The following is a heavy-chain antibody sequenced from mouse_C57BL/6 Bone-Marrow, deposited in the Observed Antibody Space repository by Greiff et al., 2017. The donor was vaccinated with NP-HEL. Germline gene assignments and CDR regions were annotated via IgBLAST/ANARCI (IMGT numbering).Heavy chain of an antibody. D-gene: IGHD1-1*02. V-gene: IGHV6-3*01. CDR2: IRLKSDNYAT. Sequence: EVQLQESGGGLVQPGGSMKLSCVASGFTFSNYWMNWVRQSPEKGLEWVAQIRLKSDNYATHYAESVKGRFTISRDDSKSSDYLQMNNLRAEDTGIYYCTYYYGGVNYYAMDYWGQGTTVTVSS. J-gene: IGHJ4*01. CDR3: TYYYGGVNYYAMDY. CDR1: GFTFSNYW.